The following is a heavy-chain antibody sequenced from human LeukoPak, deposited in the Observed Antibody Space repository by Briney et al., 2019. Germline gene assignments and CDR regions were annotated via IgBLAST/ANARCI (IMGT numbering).Heavy chain of an antibody. V-gene: IGHV3-66*04. D-gene: IGHD4-17*01. CDR3: ARRGYGDYAPFDY. Sequence: GGSLRLSCAASGFTVGSNYMSWVRQAPGKGLEWVSVIYSGGSTYYADSVKGSFTISRDNSKNTLYLQMSSLRAEDTAVYYCARRGYGDYAPFDYWGQGTLVTVSS. CDR2: IYSGGST. J-gene: IGHJ4*02. CDR1: GFTVGSNY.